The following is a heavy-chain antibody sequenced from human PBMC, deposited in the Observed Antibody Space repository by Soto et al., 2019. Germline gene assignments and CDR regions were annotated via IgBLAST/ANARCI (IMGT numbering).Heavy chain of an antibody. CDR3: ASTSAYCGGDCYSLDY. V-gene: IGHV4-59*08. CDR2: IYYSGST. J-gene: IGHJ4*02. CDR1: GGSISSYY. D-gene: IGHD2-21*02. Sequence: PSETLSLTCTVSGGSISSYYWSWIRQPPGKGLEWIGYIYYSGSTNYNPSLKSRVTISVDTSKNQFSLKLSSVTAADTAVYYCASTSAYCGGDCYSLDYWGQGTLVTVSS.